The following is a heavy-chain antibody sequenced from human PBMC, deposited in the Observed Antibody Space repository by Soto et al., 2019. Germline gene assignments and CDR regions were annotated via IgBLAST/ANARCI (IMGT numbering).Heavy chain of an antibody. V-gene: IGHV4-34*01. J-gene: IGHJ3*02. CDR3: ARDSTRRGACDI. CDR2: INHSGST. CDR1: DGSFSVYY. D-gene: IGHD4-4*01. Sequence: SETLSLTCAIYDGSFSVYYWIWIRQSPGEALEWIGEINHSGSTNYNPSLKSRVTMSVDSSKNQFSLKLNSMTAADTAVYYCARDSTRRGACDIWGQGTTVTVSS.